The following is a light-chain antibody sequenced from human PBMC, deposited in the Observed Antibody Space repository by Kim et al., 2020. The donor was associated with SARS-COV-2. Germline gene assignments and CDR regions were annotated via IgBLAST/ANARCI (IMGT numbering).Light chain of an antibody. J-gene: IGLJ2*01. CDR2: QDS. CDR3: QAWDSSTAV. CDR1: KLGDKY. Sequence: SGSPGQTASITCSGDKLGDKYACWYQQKPGQSPVLVIYQDSKRPSGIPERFSGSNSGNTATLTISGTQAMDEADYYCQAWDSSTAVLGGGTQLTV. V-gene: IGLV3-1*01.